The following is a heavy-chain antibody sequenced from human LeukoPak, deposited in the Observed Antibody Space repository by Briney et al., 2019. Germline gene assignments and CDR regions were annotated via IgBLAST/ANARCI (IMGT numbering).Heavy chain of an antibody. V-gene: IGHV3-23*01. Sequence: GGSLRLSCAASGFTFSSYAMSWVRQAPGKGLEWVSAISGSGGSTCYADSLKGRFTISRDNSKNTLYLQMNSLRAEDTAVYYCAKDVQGGYSSINYWGQGTLVAVSS. CDR2: ISGSGGST. CDR3: AKDVQGGYSSINY. D-gene: IGHD6-13*01. J-gene: IGHJ4*02. CDR1: GFTFSSYA.